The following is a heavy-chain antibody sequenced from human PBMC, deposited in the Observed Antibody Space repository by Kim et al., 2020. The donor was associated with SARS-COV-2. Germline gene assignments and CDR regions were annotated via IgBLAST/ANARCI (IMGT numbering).Heavy chain of an antibody. Sequence: SETLSLTCTVSGGSISSSSYYWGWIRQPPGKGLEWIGSIYYSGSTYYNPSLKSRVTISVDTSKNQFSLKLSSVTAADTAVYYCARLPYCGGDCYGNFDYWGQGTLVTVSS. V-gene: IGHV4-39*01. CDR3: ARLPYCGGDCYGNFDY. D-gene: IGHD2-21*02. J-gene: IGHJ4*02. CDR1: GGSISSSSYY. CDR2: IYYSGST.